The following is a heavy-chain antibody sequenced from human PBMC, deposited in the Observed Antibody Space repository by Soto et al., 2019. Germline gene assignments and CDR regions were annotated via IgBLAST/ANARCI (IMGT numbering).Heavy chain of an antibody. V-gene: IGHV4-4*07. J-gene: IGHJ5*01. D-gene: IGHD6-19*01. CDR2: VHTSGCT. CDR1: PGCINSYF. CDR3: AREKAVASTGWLDR. Sequence: SLRLPLPCTVSPGCINSYFWSCNWQPAGKGLEWIGRVHTSGCTTFNPSLKSRVSMSVDTSKSQFSLKLTSVTAADTAVYYCAREKAVASTGWLDRWGQGTRVTVAS.